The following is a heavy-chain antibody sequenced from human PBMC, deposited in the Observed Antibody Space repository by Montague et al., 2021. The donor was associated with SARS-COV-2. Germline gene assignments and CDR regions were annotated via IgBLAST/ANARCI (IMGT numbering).Heavy chain of an antibody. D-gene: IGHD3-3*01. CDR3: ARKTSRGLTIFGVVTASYCFDY. V-gene: IGHV4-39*01. Sequence: SETLSLTCTVSGGSISSSSYFWGWIRQPPGKGLEWIGSIYYSGSTYYXXXLKSRVTISVHTSKNQFSLKLSSVTAADTAVFYCARKTSRGLTIFGVVTASYCFDYWGQGTLVTVSS. CDR1: GGSISSSSYF. J-gene: IGHJ4*02. CDR2: IYYSGST.